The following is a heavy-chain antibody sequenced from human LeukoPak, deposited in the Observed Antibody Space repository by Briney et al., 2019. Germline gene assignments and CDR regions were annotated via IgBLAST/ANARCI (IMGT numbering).Heavy chain of an antibody. CDR1: GGSISSSSYY. CDR2: IYYSGST. V-gene: IGHV4-39*01. CDR3: ARLRGDPQPVFD. D-gene: IGHD3-10*01. J-gene: IGHJ4*02. Sequence: SETLSLTCTVSGGSISSSSYYWGWIRQPPGKGLEWIGSIYYSGSTYYNPSLKSRVTISVDTSKNQFSLKVSSVTAADTAVYYCARLRGDPQPVFDRGQGTLVTVSS.